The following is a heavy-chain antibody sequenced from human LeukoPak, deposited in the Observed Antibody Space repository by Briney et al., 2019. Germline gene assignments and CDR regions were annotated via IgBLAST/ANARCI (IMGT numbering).Heavy chain of an antibody. J-gene: IGHJ4*02. V-gene: IGHV4-4*07. Sequence: SETLSLTCTVSGGSMSSYYWSWIRQPAGKGLEWIGRSYTFGSTNYNPSLKSRVTISLDESRNQFSLKLSSVTAADTAVYYCARSGAYSTGFDYWGLGTLVTVSS. CDR1: GGSMSSYY. CDR3: ARSGAYSTGFDY. D-gene: IGHD1-26*01. CDR2: SYTFGST.